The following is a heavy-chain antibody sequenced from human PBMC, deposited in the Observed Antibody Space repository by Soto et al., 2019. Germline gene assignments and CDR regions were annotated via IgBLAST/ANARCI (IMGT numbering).Heavy chain of an antibody. CDR1: GYTFTGYY. V-gene: IGHV1-2*04. CDR2: INPNSGGT. Sequence: QVQLVQSGAEVKKPGASVKVSCKASGYTFTGYYMHWVRQAPGQGLEWMGWINPNSGGTNYAKKFQGWVTMTRDTSISTAYMELSRLRSDDTAVYYCARANDYSNYRLDYSGQGTLVTVSS. CDR3: ARANDYSNYRLDY. J-gene: IGHJ4*02. D-gene: IGHD4-4*01.